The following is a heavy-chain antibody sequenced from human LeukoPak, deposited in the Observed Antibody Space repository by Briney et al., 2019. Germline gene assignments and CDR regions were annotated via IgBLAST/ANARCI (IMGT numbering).Heavy chain of an antibody. CDR3: ARHEDGYCSSTSCYLDAFDI. Sequence: PSETLSLTCTVSGGSISSYYWSWIRQPPGKGLEWIGYIYTSGSTNYNPSLKSRVTISVDTSTNQFSLKLSSVTAADTAVYYCARHEDGYCSSTSCYLDAFDIWGQGTMVTVSS. J-gene: IGHJ3*02. V-gene: IGHV4-4*09. CDR2: IYTSGST. CDR1: GGSISSYY. D-gene: IGHD2-2*03.